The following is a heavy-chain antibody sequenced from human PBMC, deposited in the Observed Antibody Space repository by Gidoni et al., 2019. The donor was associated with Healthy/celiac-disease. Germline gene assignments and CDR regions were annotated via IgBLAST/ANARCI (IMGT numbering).Heavy chain of an antibody. D-gene: IGHD4-17*01. J-gene: IGHJ2*01. V-gene: IGHV4-30-4*01. CDR3: ARIDSRTVTNYWYFDI. Sequence: QVQLHESGPGLVKPSQTLSLTCTVSGGSISSGDYYWSWIRQPPGKGLEWIGYIYYSGSTYYNPYLKSRVTISVDTSKNQFSLKLSYVTAADTAVYYCARIDSRTVTNYWYFDIWGRGTLVTVSS. CDR2: IYYSGST. CDR1: GGSISSGDYY.